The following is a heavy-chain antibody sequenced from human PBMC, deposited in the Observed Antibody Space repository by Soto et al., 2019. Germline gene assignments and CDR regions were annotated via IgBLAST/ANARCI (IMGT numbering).Heavy chain of an antibody. CDR1: GGSISSSNW. CDR3: ARTSLAGTSLDY. J-gene: IGHJ4*02. CDR2: IYHSGST. Sequence: QVQLQESGPGLVKPSGTLSLTCAVSGGSISSSNWWTWVRQPPGKGLEWIGEIYHSGSTNYNPSLKGRVTISVDKTKTQFSLKVSSVTAADTAVYYCARTSLAGTSLDYWGQGTLVTVSS. V-gene: IGHV4-4*02. D-gene: IGHD6-19*01.